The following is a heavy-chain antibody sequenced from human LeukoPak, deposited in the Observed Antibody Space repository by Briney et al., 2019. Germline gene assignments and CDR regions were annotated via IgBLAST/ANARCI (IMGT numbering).Heavy chain of an antibody. CDR3: GRDWGPMWFGECIPY. CDR2: VNAGNRKT. CDR1: GYTVSSYA. J-gene: IGHJ4*01. D-gene: IGHD3-10*01. Sequence: ASVKVSRKASGYTVSSYAMYWVRQAPGQRLEWMWWVNAGNRKTKYSKKFQGRVTITRETSASTAYMELSSLRSEDTAVYYCGRDWGPMWFGECIPYWGQGTMVTVSS. V-gene: IGHV1-3*01.